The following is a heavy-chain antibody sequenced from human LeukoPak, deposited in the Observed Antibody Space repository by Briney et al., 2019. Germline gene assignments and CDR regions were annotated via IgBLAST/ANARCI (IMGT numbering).Heavy chain of an antibody. Sequence: PGGSLRLSCAASGFTFSSYWMHWVRQAPGKGLVWVSRINSDGSSTSYADSVKGRFTISRDNAKNSLYLQMNSLRAEDTAVYYCARVRGIGYWYFDLWGRGTLVTVSS. CDR1: GFTFSSYW. D-gene: IGHD3-10*01. V-gene: IGHV3-74*01. CDR2: INSDGSST. J-gene: IGHJ2*01. CDR3: ARVRGIGYWYFDL.